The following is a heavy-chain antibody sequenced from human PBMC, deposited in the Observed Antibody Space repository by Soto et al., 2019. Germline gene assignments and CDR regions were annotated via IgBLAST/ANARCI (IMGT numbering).Heavy chain of an antibody. V-gene: IGHV3-73*02. CDR2: IRSKAKSYET. CDR3: ARLSESFPVGSAFDI. D-gene: IGHD3-3*01. Sequence: EVQLVESGGGLVQPGGSLKLSCAASGFTFSGSAMQWVRQPSGKGLEWGGRIRSKAKSYETAYAASVKGRFTISRDDSNNTAYLQMNSLKIEDTAVYYCARLSESFPVGSAFDIWGQGTMVTVSS. J-gene: IGHJ3*02. CDR1: GFTFSGSA.